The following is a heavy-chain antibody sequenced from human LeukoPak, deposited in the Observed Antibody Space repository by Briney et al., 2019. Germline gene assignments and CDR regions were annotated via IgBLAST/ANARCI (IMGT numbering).Heavy chain of an antibody. V-gene: IGHV4-34*01. J-gene: IGHJ5*02. CDR1: GGSFSGYY. D-gene: IGHD3-10*01. CDR3: ARESGVTMVRGGQNWFDP. CDR2: INHSGST. Sequence: SETLSLTCAVYGGSFSGYYWSWIRQPPGKGLEWIGEINHSGSTNYNPSLKSRVTISVDTSKNQFSLKLSSVTAADTAVYYCARESGVTMVRGGQNWFDPWGQGTLVTVSS.